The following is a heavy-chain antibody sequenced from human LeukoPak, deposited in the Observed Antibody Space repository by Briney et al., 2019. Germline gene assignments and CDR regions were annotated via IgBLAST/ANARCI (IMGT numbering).Heavy chain of an antibody. CDR3: ARDGTSTDDY. V-gene: IGHV1-18*01. CDR1: GYTFSNFG. CDR2: ISGNNDNP. J-gene: IGHJ4*02. D-gene: IGHD2-2*01. Sequence: ASVKVSCKTSGYTFSNFGISWVRQSPGQGLEWMGWISGNNDNPNYGQKFQGRFTVTTDSSTSTAYMELRNLRSDDTAVYYCARDGTSTDDYWGQGTLVTVSS.